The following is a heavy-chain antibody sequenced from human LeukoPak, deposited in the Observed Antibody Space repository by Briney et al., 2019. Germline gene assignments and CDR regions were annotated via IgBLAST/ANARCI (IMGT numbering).Heavy chain of an antibody. CDR3: AIFQISTRWPEYFQH. CDR2: ISGSRGST. CDR1: GFTFSSYA. J-gene: IGHJ1*01. V-gene: IGHV3-23*01. Sequence: PGGSLRLSCAASGFTFSSYAMSWVRQAPGKGLEWVSTISGSRGSTYYANSVKGRFTISRDNSKNTLYLQMNSLRAEDTAIYYCAIFQISTRWPEYFQHWGQGTLVTVSS. D-gene: IGHD2-15*01.